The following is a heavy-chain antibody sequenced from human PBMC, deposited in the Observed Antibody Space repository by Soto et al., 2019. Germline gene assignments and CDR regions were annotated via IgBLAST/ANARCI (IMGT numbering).Heavy chain of an antibody. V-gene: IGHV3-23*01. Sequence: EVQLLESGGGLVQPGGSLRLSCAASGFTFSSYAMRWVRQTPGKGLEWVSAISGSGGSTYYADSVKGRFTISRDNSKNTLYLQMNSLRAEDTAVYYCARRGSGSYYDYWGQGTLVTVSS. CDR1: GFTFSSYA. J-gene: IGHJ4*02. CDR2: ISGSGGST. D-gene: IGHD1-26*01. CDR3: ARRGSGSYYDY.